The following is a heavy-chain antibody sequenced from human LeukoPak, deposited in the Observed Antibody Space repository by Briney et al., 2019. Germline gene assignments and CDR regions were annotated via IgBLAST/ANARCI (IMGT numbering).Heavy chain of an antibody. Sequence: SETLSLTCTVSGGSISSSSYYWGWIRQPPGKGLEWIGSIYYSGSTYYNPSLKSRVTISVDTSKNQFSLKLSSVTAADTAVYYCARAVVVAGYYYYGMDVWGQGTTVTVSS. J-gene: IGHJ6*02. CDR3: ARAVVVAGYYYYGMDV. CDR1: GGSISSSSYY. D-gene: IGHD2-15*01. V-gene: IGHV4-39*07. CDR2: IYYSGST.